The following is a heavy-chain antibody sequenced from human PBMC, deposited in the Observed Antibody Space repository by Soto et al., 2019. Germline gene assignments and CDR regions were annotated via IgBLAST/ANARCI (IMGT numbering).Heavy chain of an antibody. J-gene: IGHJ6*02. V-gene: IGHV1-2*04. CDR2: INPNSGGT. Sequence: ASVKVSCKASGYTFTGYYIHWVRQAPGQGLEWMGWINPNSGGTNYAQKFQGWVTMTRDTSISTAYMEMSRLRSDDTAVYYCARGLLIYYYGMDVWGQGTTITV. CDR3: ARGLLIYYYGMDV. CDR1: GYTFTGYY. D-gene: IGHD3-16*01.